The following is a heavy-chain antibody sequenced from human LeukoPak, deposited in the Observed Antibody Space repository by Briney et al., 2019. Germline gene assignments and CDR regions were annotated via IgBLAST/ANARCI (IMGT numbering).Heavy chain of an antibody. CDR3: ARGRGSSSWPIDY. Sequence: GGSLRLSCAASGFTFITYSMDWVRQAPGKGLEWVSSISGSSSYIYYADSVKGRFTISRDNAKNSLFLQMNSLQAEDTAVYYCARGRGSSSWPIDYWGQGTLVTVSS. CDR1: GFTFITYS. CDR2: ISGSSSYI. V-gene: IGHV3-21*01. D-gene: IGHD6-13*01. J-gene: IGHJ4*02.